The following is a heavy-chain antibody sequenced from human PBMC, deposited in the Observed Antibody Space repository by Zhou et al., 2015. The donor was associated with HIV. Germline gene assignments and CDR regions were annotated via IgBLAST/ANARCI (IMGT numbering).Heavy chain of an antibody. Sequence: QVQLVQSGAEVKKPGASVKVSCKASGYTFTTYDINWMRQATGQRPEWMGWMNTGGGQTGYAQKFQGRVTMTRDTSISTAYMELSSLRSEDTAVYYCARGTESGGYDRYNWFDPWGQGTLITVSS. CDR3: ARGTESGGYDRYNWFDP. CDR1: GYTFTTYD. V-gene: IGHV1-8*01. D-gene: IGHD5-12*01. J-gene: IGHJ5*02. CDR2: MNTGGGQT.